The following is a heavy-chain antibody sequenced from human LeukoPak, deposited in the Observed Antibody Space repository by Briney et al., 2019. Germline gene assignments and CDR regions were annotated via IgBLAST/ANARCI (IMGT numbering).Heavy chain of an antibody. CDR2: ISAYNGNT. V-gene: IGHV1-18*04. Sequence: ASVKVPCKASGYTFTSYGISWVRQAPGQGLEWMGWISAYNGNTNYAQKLQGRVTMTTDTSTSTAYMELRSLRSDDTAVYYCARDPNYYGSGPYYFDYWGQGTLVTVSS. J-gene: IGHJ4*02. CDR3: ARDPNYYGSGPYYFDY. CDR1: GYTFTSYG. D-gene: IGHD3-10*01.